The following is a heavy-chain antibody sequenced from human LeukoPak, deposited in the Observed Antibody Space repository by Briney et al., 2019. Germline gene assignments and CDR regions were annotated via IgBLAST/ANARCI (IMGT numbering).Heavy chain of an antibody. Sequence: VASVKVSCKASGYDFTSVGITWVRQAPGQGLEWMGWISPYNGNTRHVQKFQGRVAMDTSTNTAYMELRSLRFDDTAFYYCARAGSGTGWYFDYWGQGTLVTVSS. CDR2: ISPYNGNT. CDR1: GYDFTSVG. CDR3: ARAGSGTGWYFDY. J-gene: IGHJ4*02. D-gene: IGHD6-19*01. V-gene: IGHV1-18*01.